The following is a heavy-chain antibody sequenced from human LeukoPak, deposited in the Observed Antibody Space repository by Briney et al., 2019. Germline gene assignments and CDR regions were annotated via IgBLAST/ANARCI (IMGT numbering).Heavy chain of an antibody. V-gene: IGHV3-7*01. CDR3: ARTTYCSSTSCPGIDY. CDR1: GFALSSHW. Sequence: GGSLRLSCAASGFALSSHWMTWVRQVPGRGPEWVANVNRDGSETYYLDSVKGRFTISKDNAKNSLYLQMNSLRAEDTAVYYCARTTYCSSTSCPGIDYWGQGTLVTVSS. J-gene: IGHJ4*02. CDR2: VNRDGSET. D-gene: IGHD2-2*01.